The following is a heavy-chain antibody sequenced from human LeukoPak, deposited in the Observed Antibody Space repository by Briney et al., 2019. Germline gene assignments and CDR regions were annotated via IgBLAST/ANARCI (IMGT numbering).Heavy chain of an antibody. D-gene: IGHD4-17*01. CDR1: GYSFTSYW. CDR3: ARRAVTTGYFDY. J-gene: IGHJ4*02. Sequence: GESLKISCTGSGYSFTSYWIAWVRQMPGKGLEWMGIIYPGDFDTRYSPSFQGQVTISADKSISTAYLQWSSLKASDTAVYYCARRAVTTGYFDYWGQGSLVTVSS. V-gene: IGHV5-51*01. CDR2: IYPGDFDT.